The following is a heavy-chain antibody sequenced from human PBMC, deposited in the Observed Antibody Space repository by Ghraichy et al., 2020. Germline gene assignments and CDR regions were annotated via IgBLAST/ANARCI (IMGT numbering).Heavy chain of an antibody. CDR1: GFTFSSYA. Sequence: LSLTCAASGFTFSSYAMSWVRQAPGKGLEWVSGISGSGGSTYYVDSVKGRFTISRDNSKNTLYLQMNSLRAEVTAVYYCAKGIAAGTSTIAYYYNGMDVWGQGTTVTVSS. CDR3: AKGIAAGTSTIAYYYNGMDV. J-gene: IGHJ6*02. CDR2: ISGSGGST. D-gene: IGHD6-13*01. V-gene: IGHV3-23*01.